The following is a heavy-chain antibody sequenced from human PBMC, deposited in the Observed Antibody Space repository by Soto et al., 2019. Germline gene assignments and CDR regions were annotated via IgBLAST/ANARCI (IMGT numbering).Heavy chain of an antibody. CDR2: MYYSGRT. V-gene: IGHV4-39*01. J-gene: IGHJ6*02. D-gene: IGHD4-17*01. Sequence: NPSETLSLTCTVSGASISSSNYYWGWIRQPPGRGLEWIGTMYYSGRTYYSPSLKSRVTTSVDTSKNQFSLKLSAVTATDTAVYYCARHGNTVTTGYYYGMDVWGQGTTVTVSS. CDR3: ARHGNTVTTGYYYGMDV. CDR1: GASISSSNYY.